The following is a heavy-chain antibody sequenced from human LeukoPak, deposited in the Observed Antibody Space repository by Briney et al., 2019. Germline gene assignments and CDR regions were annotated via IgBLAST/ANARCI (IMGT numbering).Heavy chain of an antibody. V-gene: IGHV4-59*12. CDR2: IHYTGTT. CDR1: GDSITSYH. D-gene: IGHD5-18*01. J-gene: IGHJ4*02. Sequence: SETLSLTCTVSGDSITSYHWSWLRQPPGKGPEWIGFIHYTGTTNYSPSLRSRVTISVDTSKNQFSLNLRSVTAADTAVYYCARVDTDVWYFDYWGQGTLVTVSS. CDR3: ARVDTDVWYFDY.